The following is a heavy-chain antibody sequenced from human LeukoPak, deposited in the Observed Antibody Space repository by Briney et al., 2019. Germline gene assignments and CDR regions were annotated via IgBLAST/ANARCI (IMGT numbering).Heavy chain of an antibody. J-gene: IGHJ4*02. CDR3: ARVKYSSGWGLDY. D-gene: IGHD6-19*01. Sequence: PSETLSLTCSVSGGSISSRGYYWGWVRQPPGKGLEWIGSIFFSGGSNYTPSLKNRVTISVDTSKNRFSLKLSSVTAADTAVYYCARVKYSSGWGLDYWGQGTLVTVSS. CDR2: IFFSGGS. CDR1: GGSISSRGYY. V-gene: IGHV4-39*07.